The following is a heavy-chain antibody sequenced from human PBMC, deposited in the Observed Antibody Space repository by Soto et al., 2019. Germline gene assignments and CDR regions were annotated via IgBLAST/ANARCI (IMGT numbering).Heavy chain of an antibody. CDR1: GFTFSNSA. CDR3: AKIPLIVVLPTPMRDY. Sequence: GSLRLSCAASGFTFSNSAMSWVRQAPGKGLEWVSSISISGGSTYYADSVKGRFTISRDNSKNTLYLQMNSLRAEDTALYFCAKIPLIVVLPTPMRDYWGQGTLVTVSS. J-gene: IGHJ4*02. D-gene: IGHD2-2*01. V-gene: IGHV3-23*01. CDR2: ISISGGST.